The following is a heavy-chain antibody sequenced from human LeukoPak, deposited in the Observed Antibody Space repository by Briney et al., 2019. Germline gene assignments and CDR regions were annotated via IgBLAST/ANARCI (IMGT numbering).Heavy chain of an antibody. Sequence: ASVKVSCKASGYTFTNYALHWVRQAPGQRFEWMGWINAGNGHTKYSQNFQGRVTITRDSSANIVYMELSSLTSEDTAVYYCARGIWSATRVDYYLDNWGQGTLVTVSS. CDR2: INAGNGHT. CDR1: GYTFTNYA. V-gene: IGHV1-3*01. J-gene: IGHJ4*02. CDR3: ARGIWSATRVDYYLDN. D-gene: IGHD5-24*01.